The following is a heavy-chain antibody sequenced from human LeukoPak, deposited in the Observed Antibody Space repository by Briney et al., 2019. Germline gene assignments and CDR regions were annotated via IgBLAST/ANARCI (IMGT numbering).Heavy chain of an antibody. CDR3: ARRVAGVDC. J-gene: IGHJ4*02. CDR1: GYTFSSYD. CDR2: MNPNNGNT. V-gene: IGHV1-8*01. D-gene: IGHD6-19*01. Sequence: ASVKVSRKASGYTFSSYDINWVRQATGQGLEWVGWMNPNNGNTGYAQKSQGRVTMTRNTSISTAYMELSSLTSEDTAVYYCARRVAGVDCWGQGTLVTVSS.